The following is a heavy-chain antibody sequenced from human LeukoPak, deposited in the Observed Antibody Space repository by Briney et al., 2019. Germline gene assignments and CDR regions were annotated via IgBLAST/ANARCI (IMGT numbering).Heavy chain of an antibody. CDR1: GYTFTTYA. V-gene: IGHV1-18*01. Sequence: ASVKVSCKASGYTFTTYAISWVRQAPGQGLEWMGWISAYNGNTNYAQNLQGRVTMTTDTSTSTAFMELRSLRSDDTAVYYCARGNDNSGPDKYSFNFWGQGTLVTVSS. D-gene: IGHD3-22*01. CDR2: ISAYNGNT. CDR3: ARGNDNSGPDKYSFNF. J-gene: IGHJ4*02.